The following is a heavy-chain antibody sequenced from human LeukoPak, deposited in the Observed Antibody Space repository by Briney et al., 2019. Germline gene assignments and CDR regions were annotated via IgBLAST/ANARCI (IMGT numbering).Heavy chain of an antibody. J-gene: IGHJ4*02. CDR1: GYSFSSYG. D-gene: IGHD1-1*01. CDR3: ARGTRNVLGSF. V-gene: IGHV1-18*01. CDR2: ISAYNGHT. Sequence: ASVKLSCNAFGYSFSSYGITWVRQAPGHGLEWMGWISAYNGHTTYAQNLKARVTMTTDTSTSTAYMELRGLKSDDTAMYYCARGTRNVLGSFWGQGTLVTVSS.